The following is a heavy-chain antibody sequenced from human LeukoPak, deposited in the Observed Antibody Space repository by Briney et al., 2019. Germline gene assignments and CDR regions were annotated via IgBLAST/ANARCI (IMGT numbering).Heavy chain of an antibody. CDR3: ARDAGMWFGEGDAFDI. D-gene: IGHD3-10*01. Sequence: SETLSLTCTVSGGSISSGGYSWSWIRQPPGTGLEWIGYIYHSGSTYYNPSLKSRVTISVDRSKNQFSLKLSSVTAADTAVYYCARDAGMWFGEGDAFDIWGQGTMVTVSS. V-gene: IGHV4-30-2*01. CDR1: GGSISSGGYS. CDR2: IYHSGST. J-gene: IGHJ3*02.